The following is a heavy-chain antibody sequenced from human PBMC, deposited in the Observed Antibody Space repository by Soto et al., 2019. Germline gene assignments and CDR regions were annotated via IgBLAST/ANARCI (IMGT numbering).Heavy chain of an antibody. J-gene: IGHJ3*02. CDR3: TRGDSVGSWLQLYAFDI. D-gene: IGHD5-12*01. CDR1: GFTFSSYS. Sequence: EVQLVESGGGLVQPGGSLRLSCAASGFTFSSYSMNWVRQAPGKGLEWVSYISSSSSTIYYADSVKGRFTISRDNAKNSLYLQMNSLRAEDTAVYYCTRGDSVGSWLQLYAFDIWCQGTMVTVSS. CDR2: ISSSSSTI. V-gene: IGHV3-48*01.